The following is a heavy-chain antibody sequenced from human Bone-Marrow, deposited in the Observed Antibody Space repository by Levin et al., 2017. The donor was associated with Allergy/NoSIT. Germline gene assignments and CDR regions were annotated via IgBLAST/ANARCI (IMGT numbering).Heavy chain of an antibody. CDR2: TYSSGHS. V-gene: IGHV3-53*01. J-gene: IGHJ4*02. CDR3: LGSGWDFDY. CDR1: GFTVGDNY. Sequence: PGGSLRLSCAASGFTVGDNYMTWVRQAPGKGLAWVTETYSSGHSNYADSVRGRFTVSRDISKNKVYLQMNSLRAEDTAVYYCLGSGWDFDYWGQGTLVTVSS. D-gene: IGHD6-19*01.